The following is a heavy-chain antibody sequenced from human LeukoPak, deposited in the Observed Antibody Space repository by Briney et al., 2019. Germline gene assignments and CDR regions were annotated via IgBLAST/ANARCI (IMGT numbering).Heavy chain of an antibody. CDR1: GFTFKNYG. CDR3: AKLWDHDYYGSGSYYAGFDY. CDR2: ISGSGGST. Sequence: PGGSLRLSCAASGFTFKNYGMHWVRQAPGKGLEWVSAISGSGGSTYYADSVKGRFTISRDNSKNTLYLQMNSLRAEDTAVYYCAKLWDHDYYGSGSYYAGFDYWGQGTLVTVSS. V-gene: IGHV3-23*01. D-gene: IGHD3-10*01. J-gene: IGHJ4*02.